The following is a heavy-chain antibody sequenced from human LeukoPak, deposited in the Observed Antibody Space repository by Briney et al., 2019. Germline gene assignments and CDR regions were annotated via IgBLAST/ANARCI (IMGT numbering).Heavy chain of an antibody. CDR2: ISGSGGST. D-gene: IGHD6-19*01. CDR1: GYTVSSNY. V-gene: IGHV3-23*01. CDR3: VARDSSGWYEYFRH. Sequence: GGSLRLSCAASGYTVSSNYMSWVCQAPGKGLEWVSAISGSGGSTYYADSVKGRFTISRDNSKNTLYLQMNSLRAEDTAVYYCVARDSSGWYEYFRHWGRAPWSPSPQ. J-gene: IGHJ1*01.